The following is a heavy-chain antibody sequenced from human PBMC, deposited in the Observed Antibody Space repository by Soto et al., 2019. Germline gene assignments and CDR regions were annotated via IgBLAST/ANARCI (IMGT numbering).Heavy chain of an antibody. CDR2: IIRIFGTA. CDR3: ASSPCGGDCYLDY. V-gene: IGHV1-69*01. Sequence: QVQLVQSGAEVKQPGSSVRLSCKASGGTFSIYAISWVRQAPGQGLEWMGGIIRIFGTANYAQKVQGRVTITAYESKSIAYMELSSLRSEDTAVYYCASSPCGGDCYLDYWGQGTLVTVSS. CDR1: GGTFSIYA. J-gene: IGHJ4*02. D-gene: IGHD2-21*02.